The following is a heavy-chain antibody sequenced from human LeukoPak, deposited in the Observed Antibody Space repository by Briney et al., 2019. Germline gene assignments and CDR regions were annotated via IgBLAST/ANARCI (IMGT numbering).Heavy chain of an antibody. J-gene: IGHJ5*02. CDR3: ARRSGYNWNPWYWFDP. V-gene: IGHV4-34*01. CDR2: INHSGST. D-gene: IGHD1-20*01. CDR1: GGSFSGYY. Sequence: SETLSLTCAVYGGSFSGYYWSWIRQPPGKGLEWIGEINHSGSTNYNPSLKSRVTISVDTSKNQFSLKLSSVTAADTAVYYCARRSGYNWNPWYWFDPWGQGTLVTVSS.